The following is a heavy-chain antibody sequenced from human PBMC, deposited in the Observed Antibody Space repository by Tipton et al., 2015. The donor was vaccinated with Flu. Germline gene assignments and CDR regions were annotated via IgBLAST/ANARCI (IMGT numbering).Heavy chain of an antibody. V-gene: IGHV4-59*01. CDR3: ARSSIVFDVERWFFGL. CDR1: GGSISPYY. D-gene: IGHD5-24*01. CDR2: FFYSGST. Sequence: TLSLTCTVSGGSISPYYWGWIRQPPGKGLEWIGNFFYSGSTNYNPSLKSRITISVDTSKNQISLKLSSVTAADTAVYYCARSSIVFDVERWFFGLWGRGTLVTVSS. J-gene: IGHJ2*01.